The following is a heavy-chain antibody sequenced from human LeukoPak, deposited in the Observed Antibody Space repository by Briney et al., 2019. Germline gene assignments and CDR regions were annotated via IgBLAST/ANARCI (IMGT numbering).Heavy chain of an antibody. J-gene: IGHJ3*02. V-gene: IGHV4-34*01. Sequence: SETLSLTCAVYGGSFSGYYWTWIRQPPGKGLEWIGEINHSGSTNYNPSLKSRITISVDTSKNQFSLKLSSVTAADTAVYYCARDRGYADAFDIWGQGTMVTVSS. CDR2: INHSGST. CDR3: ARDRGYADAFDI. D-gene: IGHD3-22*01. CDR1: GGSFSGYY.